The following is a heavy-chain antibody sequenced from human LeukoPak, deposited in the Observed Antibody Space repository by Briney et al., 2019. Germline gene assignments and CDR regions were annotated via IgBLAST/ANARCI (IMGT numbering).Heavy chain of an antibody. CDR2: IYYSGST. D-gene: IGHD6-6*01. CDR1: GGSISSYY. Sequence: PSETLSLTCTVSGGSISSYYWSWIRQPPGKGLEWIGSIYYSGSTYYNPSLKSRVTISVDTSKNQFSLKLSSVTAADTAVYYCARHSYSSSYRPYYFDYWGQGTLVTVSS. J-gene: IGHJ4*02. V-gene: IGHV4-59*05. CDR3: ARHSYSSSYRPYYFDY.